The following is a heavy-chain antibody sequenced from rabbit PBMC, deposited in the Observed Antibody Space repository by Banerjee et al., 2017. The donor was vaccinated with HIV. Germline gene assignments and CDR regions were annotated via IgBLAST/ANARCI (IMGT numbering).Heavy chain of an antibody. Sequence: QSLEESGGDLVKPGASLTLTCTASGFSFSSSYYMCWVRQAPGKGLEWIACIYAGSSGSTYYASWAKGRFTISKTSSTTVTLQMTSLTAADTATYFCARNTGSSYPYYFNLWGPGTLVTVS. CDR1: GFSFSSSYY. V-gene: IGHV1S40*01. J-gene: IGHJ4*01. CDR2: IYAGSSGST. CDR3: ARNTGSSYPYYFNL. D-gene: IGHD8-1*01.